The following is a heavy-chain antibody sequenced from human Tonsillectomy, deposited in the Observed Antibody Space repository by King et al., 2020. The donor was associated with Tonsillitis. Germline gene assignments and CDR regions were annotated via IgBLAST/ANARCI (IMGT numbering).Heavy chain of an antibody. CDR3: ASLSRDGYNYY. CDR1: GGSFSGYY. D-gene: IGHD5-24*01. J-gene: IGHJ4*02. Sequence: VQLQQWGAGLLKPSETLSLTCAVYGGSFSGYYWSWIRQPPGKGLEWIGEINHSGSTNYNPSLKSRVTISVDTSKNQFSLKLSSVTAADTAVYYCASLSRDGYNYYRGQGTLVTVSS. CDR2: INHSGST. V-gene: IGHV4-34*01.